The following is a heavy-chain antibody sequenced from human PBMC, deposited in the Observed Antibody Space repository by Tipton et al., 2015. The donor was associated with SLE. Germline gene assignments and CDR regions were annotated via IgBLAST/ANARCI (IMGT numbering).Heavy chain of an antibody. CDR3: ARAAPGAFDI. CDR2: MDPISGKT. V-gene: IGHV1-8*01. J-gene: IGHJ3*02. Sequence: QLVQSGAEVKKPGASVKVSCRTSGYKFVTYDINWVRQATGQGLEWMGWMDPISGKTAYAQKFQGRVTMTRNTSISTAYMELTNLRSEDTAVYYCARAAPGAFDIWGQGTMVTVSS. CDR1: GYKFVTYD.